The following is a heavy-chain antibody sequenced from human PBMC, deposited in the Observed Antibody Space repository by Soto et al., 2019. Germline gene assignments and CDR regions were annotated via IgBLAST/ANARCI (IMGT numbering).Heavy chain of an antibody. CDR3: ARETYSGYNCFDP. V-gene: IGHV1-18*01. D-gene: IGHD5-12*01. J-gene: IGHJ5*02. Sequence: ASGNVSCKASVCTFTSYGISWVRQAPGQWVELVGWISSYNGKTXXSQNLQGRVXMTTDTSTITSXMELRXLSADGTAGYYCARETYSGYNCFDPWGQGTLVTVSS. CDR2: ISSYNGKT. CDR1: VCTFTSYG.